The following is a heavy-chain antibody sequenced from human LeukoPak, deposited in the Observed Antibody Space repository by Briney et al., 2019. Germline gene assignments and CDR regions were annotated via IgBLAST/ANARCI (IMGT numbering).Heavy chain of an antibody. J-gene: IGHJ4*02. CDR3: AKYVMWIPQYHFDY. CDR1: GFTFSSYA. Sequence: GGSLRLSCAASGFTFSSYATSWVRQAPGKGLEWVSAISGSGGSTYYADSVKGRFTISRDNSKNTLYLQMNSLRAEDTAVYYCAKYVMWIPQYHFDYWGQGTLVTVSS. D-gene: IGHD2-2*01. CDR2: ISGSGGST. V-gene: IGHV3-23*01.